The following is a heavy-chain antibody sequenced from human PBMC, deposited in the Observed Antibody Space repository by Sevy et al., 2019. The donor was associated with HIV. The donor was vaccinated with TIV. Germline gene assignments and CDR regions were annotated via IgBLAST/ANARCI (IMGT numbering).Heavy chain of an antibody. D-gene: IGHD6-13*01. CDR3: ARVGLAASGGGFGAFDM. Sequence: GESLKISCAASGFSFSDYYMTWIRQAPGKGLEWVSYISGSTNAIFYADSVKGRFIISRDNTKKSLYLRMNTLRAEDTAVYYCARVGLAASGGGFGAFDMWGQGTMVTVS. CDR2: ISGSTNAI. J-gene: IGHJ3*02. CDR1: GFSFSDYY. V-gene: IGHV3-11*01.